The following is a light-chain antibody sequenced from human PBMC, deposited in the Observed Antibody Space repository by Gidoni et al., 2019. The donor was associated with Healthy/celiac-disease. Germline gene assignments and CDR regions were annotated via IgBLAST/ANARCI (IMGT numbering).Light chain of an antibody. CDR3: QPANSFPWP. Sequence: DIQMPQSPSSVSASVGNRVTITCRASQGIRSWLAWYQQKPGKAPKLLLYAASSLQSGVPSRFSGSGSGTDFTLTISSLQPEDFATYYCQPANSFPWPFGHGPKVEIK. J-gene: IGKJ1*01. CDR1: QGIRSW. V-gene: IGKV1-12*01. CDR2: AAS.